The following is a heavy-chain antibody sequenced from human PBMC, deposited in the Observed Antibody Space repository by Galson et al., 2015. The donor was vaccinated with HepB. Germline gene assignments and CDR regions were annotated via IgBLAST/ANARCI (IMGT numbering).Heavy chain of an antibody. D-gene: IGHD1-26*01. CDR2: INHSGST. Sequence: SETLSLTCAVYGGSFSGYYWSWIRQPPGKGLEWIGEINHSGSTNYNPSLKSRVTISVDTSKNQFSLKLSSVTAADTAVYYCARGAGELRRSAYYYGMDVWGQGTTVTVSS. J-gene: IGHJ6*02. V-gene: IGHV4-34*01. CDR1: GGSFSGYY. CDR3: ARGAGELRRSAYYYGMDV.